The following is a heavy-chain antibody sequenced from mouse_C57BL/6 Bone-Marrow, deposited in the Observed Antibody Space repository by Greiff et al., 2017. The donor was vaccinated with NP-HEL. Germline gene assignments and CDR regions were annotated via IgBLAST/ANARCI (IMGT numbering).Heavy chain of an antibody. Sequence: EAQLQQSGAELVRPGASVKLSCTASGFNIKDDYMHWVKQRPEQGLEWIGWIDPENGDTEYASKFQGKATITADTSSNTAYLQLSSLTSEDTAVYYCTKGGYDTYYWFDYWGQGTTLTVSS. V-gene: IGHV14-4*01. CDR3: TKGGYDTYYWFDY. J-gene: IGHJ2*01. CDR2: IDPENGDT. D-gene: IGHD2-2*01. CDR1: GFNIKDDY.